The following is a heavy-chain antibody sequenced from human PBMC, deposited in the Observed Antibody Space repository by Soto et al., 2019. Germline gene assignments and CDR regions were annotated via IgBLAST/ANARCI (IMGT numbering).Heavy chain of an antibody. J-gene: IGHJ6*02. CDR1: GYTFTSYG. D-gene: IGHD3-10*01. CDR3: ARDDLSIVRGVYYYYYGMDV. V-gene: IGHV1-18*01. CDR2: ISAYNGNT. Sequence: RASVKVSCKASGYTFTSYGISWVRQAPGQGLEWMGWISAYNGNTNYAQKLQGRVTMTTDTSTSTAYMELRSLRSDDTAVYYCARDDLSIVRGVYYYYYGMDVWGQGTTVTVSS.